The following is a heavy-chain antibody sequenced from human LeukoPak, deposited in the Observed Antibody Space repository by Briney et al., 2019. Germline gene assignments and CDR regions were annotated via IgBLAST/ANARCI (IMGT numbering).Heavy chain of an antibody. V-gene: IGHV1-2*06. CDR2: INPNSGDT. J-gene: IGHJ4*02. CDR1: GYTFTGYY. D-gene: IGHD3-16*01. Sequence: ASVKVSCKASGYTFTGYYMHWVRQAPGQGLEWMGRINPNSGDTNYSQKFQGRVTMTRDTSISTAYMELSSLRSDDTAVYYCATQRGSYLWGTDFDYWGQGTLVTVSS. CDR3: ATQRGSYLWGTDFDY.